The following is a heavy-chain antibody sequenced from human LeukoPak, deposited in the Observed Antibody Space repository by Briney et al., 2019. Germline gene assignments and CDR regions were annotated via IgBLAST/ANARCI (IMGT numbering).Heavy chain of an antibody. V-gene: IGHV5-51*01. Sequence: PGESLKISCTGSGYSFTTYWIVWVRQMPGRGLEWMGIIYPGDSDTRYSPSFQGQVTISADKSISTAYLQWSSLKASDTAMYYCARQFRDSSGYYSYYFDYWGQGTLVTVSS. CDR3: ARQFRDSSGYYSYYFDY. CDR2: IYPGDSDT. D-gene: IGHD3-22*01. J-gene: IGHJ4*02. CDR1: GYSFTTYW.